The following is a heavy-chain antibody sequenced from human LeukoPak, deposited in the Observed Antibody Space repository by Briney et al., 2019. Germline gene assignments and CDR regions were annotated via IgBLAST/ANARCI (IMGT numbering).Heavy chain of an antibody. CDR1: GGSISSSNW. CDR3: AKSNGYGLIDI. J-gene: IGHJ3*02. CDR2: IYHSGST. D-gene: IGHD3-22*01. V-gene: IGHV4-4*02. Sequence: SEALSLTCAVSGGSISSSNWWSWVRQPPGKGLEWIGEIYHSGSTNYNPSLKSRVTISLDTSKNQFSLKLRSVTAADTAVYYCAKSNGYGLIDIWGQGTMVTVSS.